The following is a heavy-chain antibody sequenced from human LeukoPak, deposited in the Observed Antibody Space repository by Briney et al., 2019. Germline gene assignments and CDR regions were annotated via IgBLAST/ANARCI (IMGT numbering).Heavy chain of an antibody. CDR1: GFTFSSYS. CDR2: ISSGSSYI. V-gene: IGHV3-21*01. D-gene: IGHD2-2*01. Sequence: GGSLRLSCAASGFTFSSYSMNWVRQAPGMGLEWVSSISSGSSYIYYADSVKGRFTISRDNAKNSLYLQMNSLRAEDTAVYYCARERRTSYHYYYYGMDVWGQGTTVTVSS. CDR3: ARERRTSYHYYYYGMDV. J-gene: IGHJ6*02.